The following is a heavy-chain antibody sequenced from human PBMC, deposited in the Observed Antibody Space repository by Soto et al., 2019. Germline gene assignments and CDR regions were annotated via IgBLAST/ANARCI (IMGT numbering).Heavy chain of an antibody. Sequence: PGGSLRLSGSAAGFTFRTYAMHWVRQAPGKGLEWVAIISYDGSNEHYADSVEGRFTISRDNSKNTLYLQMNSLRPEDTAVYYCARPPSLYYDRKTHCFDTWGQGTLVTVSS. CDR2: ISYDGSNE. D-gene: IGHD3-22*01. CDR1: GFTFRTYA. V-gene: IGHV3-30-3*01. CDR3: ARPPSLYYDRKTHCFDT. J-gene: IGHJ4*02.